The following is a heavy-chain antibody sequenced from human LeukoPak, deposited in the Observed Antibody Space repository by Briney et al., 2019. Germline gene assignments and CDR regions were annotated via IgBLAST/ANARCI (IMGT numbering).Heavy chain of an antibody. J-gene: IGHJ2*01. Sequence: ASVKVSCKGSGGTFSSYAIRWVRQAPGQELEWMVRIIPILGIANYAQKFQGRVTITADKSTSTAYMELSSLRSEDTAVYYCARDLNSYSYWYFDVWGRGILVTVSS. CDR2: IIPILGIA. CDR1: GGTFSSYA. CDR3: ARDLNSYSYWYFDV. V-gene: IGHV1-69*04. D-gene: IGHD5-18*01.